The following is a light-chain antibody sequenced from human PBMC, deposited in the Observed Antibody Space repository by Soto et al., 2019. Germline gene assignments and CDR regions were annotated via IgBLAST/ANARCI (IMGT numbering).Light chain of an antibody. CDR3: CSYAGGGTFV. V-gene: IGLV2-14*01. J-gene: IGLJ1*01. Sequence: QSALTQPASVSASPGQSITISCTGTSSDVGGYKYVSWYQQYPGKAPKLMMYEVSNRPSGISNRFSGSKSGNTASLTITGLRAEDEADYYCCSYAGGGTFVFGTGTKLTVL. CDR2: EVS. CDR1: SSDVGGYKY.